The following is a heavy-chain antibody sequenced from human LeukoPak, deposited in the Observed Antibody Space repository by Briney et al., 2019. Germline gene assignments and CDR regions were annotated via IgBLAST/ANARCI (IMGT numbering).Heavy chain of an antibody. V-gene: IGHV1-18*01. D-gene: IGHD1-26*01. CDR2: ISAYNGNT. CDR3: ARDGYSGSYSVYYYYGMDV. Sequence: ASVKVSCKASGYTFTSYGISWVRQAPGQGLEWMGWISAYNGNTNYAQKLQGRVTMTTDASTSTAYMELRSLRSGDTAVYYCARDGYSGSYSVYYYYGMDVWGQGTTVTVSS. J-gene: IGHJ6*02. CDR1: GYTFTSYG.